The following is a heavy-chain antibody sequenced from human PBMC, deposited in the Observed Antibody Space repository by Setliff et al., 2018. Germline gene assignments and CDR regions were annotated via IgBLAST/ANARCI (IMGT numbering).Heavy chain of an antibody. J-gene: IGHJ6*02. Sequence: GGSLRLSCAASGFTFSNYGMNWVRQAPGKGLEWLSYISSSGGTIHYADSVKGRFTISKDTAENSLYLQMNSLRAEDTAVYYCARLVRDIVVVPAPGGDYYYYYGMDVWGQGTTVTVSS. V-gene: IGHV3-48*01. CDR3: ARLVRDIVVVPAPGGDYYYYYGMDV. CDR2: ISSSGGTI. CDR1: GFTFSNYG. D-gene: IGHD2-2*01.